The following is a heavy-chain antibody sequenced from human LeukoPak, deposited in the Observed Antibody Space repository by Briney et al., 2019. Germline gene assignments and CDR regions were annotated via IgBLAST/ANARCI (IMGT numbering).Heavy chain of an antibody. Sequence: GESLKISCKGSGYSFASYWIGWVRQMPGKGLEWMGITYPDGSETRYSASFQGQVTISTDKSISTAYLEWSSLKASDSAMYFCARRNGGFDYWGQGSLVSVSS. V-gene: IGHV5-51*01. J-gene: IGHJ4*02. CDR2: TYPDGSET. CDR1: GYSFASYW. D-gene: IGHD3-10*01. CDR3: ARRNGGFDY.